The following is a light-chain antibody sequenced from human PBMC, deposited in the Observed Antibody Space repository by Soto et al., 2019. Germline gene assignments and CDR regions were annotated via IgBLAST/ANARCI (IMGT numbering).Light chain of an antibody. V-gene: IGKV1-5*03. J-gene: IGKJ2*01. CDR3: QQYNGYPYT. CDR1: QSISSW. CDR2: KAS. Sequence: DIQMTQSPSTLYASVGDRVTITCRASQSISSWLAWYQQKPGNAPKVLIYKASNLETGVPSRFSGSGSETEFTLTISSLQPDDFATYYCQQYNGYPYTFGQGTRLEIK.